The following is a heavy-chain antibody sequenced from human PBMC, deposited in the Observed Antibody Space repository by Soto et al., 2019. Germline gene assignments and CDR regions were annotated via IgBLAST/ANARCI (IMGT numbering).Heavy chain of an antibody. Sequence: EVQLLESGGGLVQPGGSLRLSCAASGFTFSSYAMSWVRQAPGKGLEWVSPISGSGYSTYYADSVKGRFTISRDNSNNXLYLQMNSLRAEDTAVYYCAKGSKTWGSGVHYFDYWGQGTLVTVSS. CDR2: ISGSGYST. CDR3: AKGSKTWGSGVHYFDY. V-gene: IGHV3-23*01. J-gene: IGHJ4*02. D-gene: IGHD7-27*01. CDR1: GFTFSSYA.